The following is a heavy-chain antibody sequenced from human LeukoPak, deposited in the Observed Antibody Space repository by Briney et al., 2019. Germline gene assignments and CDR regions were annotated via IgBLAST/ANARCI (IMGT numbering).Heavy chain of an antibody. V-gene: IGHV3-9*01. Sequence: PGRSLRLSCAASGFTFDDYAMHWVRQAPGKGLEWVSGINWNGGTIDYADSVKGRFTISRDTAKNTLYLQMNSLRPEDTAFYYCAKDLLGRGGALGFYYYYALDVWGQGTTVTVSS. J-gene: IGHJ6*02. CDR1: GFTFDDYA. CDR2: INWNGGTI. CDR3: AKDLLGRGGALGFYYYYALDV. D-gene: IGHD2/OR15-2a*01.